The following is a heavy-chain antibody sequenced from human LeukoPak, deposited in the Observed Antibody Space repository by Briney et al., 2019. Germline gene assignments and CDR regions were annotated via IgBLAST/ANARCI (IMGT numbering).Heavy chain of an antibody. CDR2: IHAGNGNT. J-gene: IGHJ4*02. Sequence: ASVNVSCKASGYTFNNYAMHWVRQAPGQRLEWMGWIHAGNGNTKYSHKFQDRVTITRDTSASTAYMELSRLRFEDTGVYYCAIIYSYAFWGQGTLVTVSS. V-gene: IGHV1-3*01. D-gene: IGHD5-18*01. CDR3: AIIYSYAF. CDR1: GYTFNNYA.